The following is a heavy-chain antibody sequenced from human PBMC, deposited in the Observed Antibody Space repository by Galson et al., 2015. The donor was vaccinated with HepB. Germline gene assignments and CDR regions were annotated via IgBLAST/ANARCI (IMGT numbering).Heavy chain of an antibody. CDR3: AREGTMVQGVLYDSYYYMDV. CDR1: GGTFSRYA. Sequence: SVKVSCKASGGTFSRYAISWVRQAPGQGLAWMGGIIPIFGTRKYAQKFQGRVTITADESTSTAYMELSSLRSEDTAVYYCAREGTMVQGVLYDSYYYMDVWGKGTTVTVSS. D-gene: IGHD3-10*01. CDR2: IIPIFGTR. J-gene: IGHJ6*03. V-gene: IGHV1-69*13.